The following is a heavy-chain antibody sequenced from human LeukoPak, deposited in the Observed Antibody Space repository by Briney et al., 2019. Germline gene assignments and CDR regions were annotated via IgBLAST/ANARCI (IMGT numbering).Heavy chain of an antibody. V-gene: IGHV4-31*03. D-gene: IGHD3-22*01. Sequence: SETLSLTCTVSGGSISSGGYYWSWIRQHPGKGLEWIGYIYYSGSTYYNPSLKSRVTISVDTSKNQFSLKLSSVTAADTAVYYCARGIHYYDSSGSPDAFDIWGQGTMVTVSS. CDR3: ARGIHYYDSSGSPDAFDI. CDR1: GGSISSGGYY. J-gene: IGHJ3*02. CDR2: IYYSGST.